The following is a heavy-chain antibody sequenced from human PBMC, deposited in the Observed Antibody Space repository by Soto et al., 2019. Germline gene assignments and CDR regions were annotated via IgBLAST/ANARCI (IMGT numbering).Heavy chain of an antibody. J-gene: IGHJ6*02. V-gene: IGHV1-69*01. CDR1: GGTFSSFN. CDR2: IIPSVGTA. Sequence: QVQLVQSGAEVKKPGSSVKVSCRASGGTFSSFNINWVRQAPGQGLEWMGGIIPSVGTAIYAQKFKGRVTIIADASTSTAYMELSSLRSEDTAVYYCARDPVTIFGEIVNNYYYYGLDVWGQGTTVTVSS. CDR3: ARDPVTIFGEIVNNYYYYGLDV. D-gene: IGHD3-3*01.